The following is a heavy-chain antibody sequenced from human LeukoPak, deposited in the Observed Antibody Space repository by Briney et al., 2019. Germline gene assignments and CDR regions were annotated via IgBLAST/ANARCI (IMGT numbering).Heavy chain of an antibody. V-gene: IGHV3-30*02. J-gene: IGHJ5*02. CDR1: GFTFRSYG. CDR2: IWHDGSNK. CDR3: ASAYGVRGQDWFDP. Sequence: SGGSLRLSCAASGFTFRSYGMRWVRQAPGKGLEWVAYIWHDGSNKYYGDSVKGRFTISRDDPKNTLYLQMNSLRAEDTAVYYCASAYGVRGQDWFDPWGQGTLVTVSS. D-gene: IGHD2-21*01.